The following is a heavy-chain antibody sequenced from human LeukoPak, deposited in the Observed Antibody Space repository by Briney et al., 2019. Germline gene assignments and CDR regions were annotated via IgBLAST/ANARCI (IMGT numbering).Heavy chain of an antibody. V-gene: IGHV5-51*01. CDR1: GYNFTTYW. J-gene: IGHJ4*02. CDR3: ARGGYSYGPFDY. D-gene: IGHD5-18*01. Sequence: GESLKISCKGSGYNFTTYWIGWVRQMPGKGLEWMGVIYPADSDIRYSPSFQGQVTISADKSIRTAYLQWSSLKASDTAIYYCARGGYSYGPFDYWGQGTLVTVSS. CDR2: IYPADSDI.